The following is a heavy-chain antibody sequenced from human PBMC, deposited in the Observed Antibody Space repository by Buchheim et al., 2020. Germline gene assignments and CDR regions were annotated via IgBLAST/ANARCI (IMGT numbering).Heavy chain of an antibody. J-gene: IGHJ6*02. Sequence: QVQLVESGGGVVQPGRSLRLSCAASGFTFSSYGMHWVRQAPGKGLEWVAVISYDGSNKYYADSVKGRFTISRDNSKNKLYLQMNSLRAEDTAVYYCAKETLQYSFYGMDVWGQGTT. CDR2: ISYDGSNK. CDR3: AKETLQYSFYGMDV. CDR1: GFTFSSYG. V-gene: IGHV3-30*18. D-gene: IGHD4-11*01.